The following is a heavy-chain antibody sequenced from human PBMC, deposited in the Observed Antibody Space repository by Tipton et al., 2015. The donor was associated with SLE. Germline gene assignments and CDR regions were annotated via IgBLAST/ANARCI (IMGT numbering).Heavy chain of an antibody. D-gene: IGHD3-10*01. CDR2: IYNSGST. J-gene: IGHJ3*02. CDR1: GDSISSSSYY. Sequence: TLSLTCTVSGDSISSSSYYWAWIRQPPGKGLEWTGTIYNSGSTQYNPSLKSRLTISIDTSKNQLSLQLTSVTAADTAVYFCAREVDTMDDSDAFDIWGQGTMVTVSS. V-gene: IGHV4-39*07. CDR3: AREVDTMDDSDAFDI.